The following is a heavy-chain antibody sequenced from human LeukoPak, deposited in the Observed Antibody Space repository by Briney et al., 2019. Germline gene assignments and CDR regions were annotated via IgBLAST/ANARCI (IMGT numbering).Heavy chain of an antibody. Sequence: GGSLRLSCAASGFTFSSYSMNWVRQAPGKGLEWVSYISSSSSTIYYADSVKGRFTISRDNAKNSLYLQMNSLRAEDTAVYYCAKDTSTRGTSWYGYYFDYWGQGTLVTVSS. CDR3: AKDTSTRGTSWYGYYFDY. V-gene: IGHV3-48*01. J-gene: IGHJ4*02. D-gene: IGHD6-13*01. CDR1: GFTFSSYS. CDR2: ISSSSSTI.